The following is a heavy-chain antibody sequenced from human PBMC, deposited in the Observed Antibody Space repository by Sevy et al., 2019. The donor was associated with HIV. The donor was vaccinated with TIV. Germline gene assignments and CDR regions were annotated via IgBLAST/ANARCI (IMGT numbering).Heavy chain of an antibody. CDR2: ISNSGTSM. CDR1: GFTFSSYE. Sequence: GGSLRLSCVASGFTFSSYEMNWVRQAPGKGLEWVSYISNSGTSMYYSGSVKGRFTISRDNARNSLYLQMNSLRAEDTAVYYCAGDLPPSATTVAHFDCWGQGTLVTVSS. D-gene: IGHD4-17*01. J-gene: IGHJ4*02. V-gene: IGHV3-48*03. CDR3: AGDLPPSATTVAHFDC.